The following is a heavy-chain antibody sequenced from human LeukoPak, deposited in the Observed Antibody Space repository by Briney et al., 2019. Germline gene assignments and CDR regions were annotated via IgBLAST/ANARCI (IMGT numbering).Heavy chain of an antibody. Sequence: PGGSLRLSCAASGFTFSSYWMSWVRQAPGKGLEWVANIKQDGSEKYYVDSVKGRFTISRDNAKNSLYLQMNSLRAEDTAVYYCARWVIPLAGTTRAAADAFDIWGQGTMVTVSS. CDR2: IKQDGSEK. CDR1: GFTFSSYW. J-gene: IGHJ3*02. D-gene: IGHD6-13*01. V-gene: IGHV3-7*01. CDR3: ARWVIPLAGTTRAAADAFDI.